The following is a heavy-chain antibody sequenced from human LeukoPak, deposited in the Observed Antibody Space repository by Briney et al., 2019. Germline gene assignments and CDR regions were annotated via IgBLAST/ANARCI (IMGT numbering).Heavy chain of an antibody. Sequence: GGSLRLSCAASGFTFRNYAMTWVRQAPGKGLEWVSTVRGSGDSTFYADSVKGRFTISRDNSKNTLYLQMSSLRAEDTAVYYCAKGGFFSSFDPCGQGTLVTVSS. CDR1: GFTFRNYA. D-gene: IGHD3-16*01. J-gene: IGHJ5*02. V-gene: IGHV3-23*01. CDR3: AKGGFFSSFDP. CDR2: VRGSGDST.